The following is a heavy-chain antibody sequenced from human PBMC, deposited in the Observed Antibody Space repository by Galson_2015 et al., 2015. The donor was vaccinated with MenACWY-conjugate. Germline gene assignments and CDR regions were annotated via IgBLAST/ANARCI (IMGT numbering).Heavy chain of an antibody. CDR2: IYSGGST. J-gene: IGHJ4*02. CDR1: GFTVSSNY. V-gene: IGHV3-53*01. Sequence: SLRLSCAASGFTVSSNYMSWVRQAPGKGLEWVSVIYSGGSTYYADSVKGRFTISRDNSKNTLYLQMNSLRAEGTAVYYCARLGDSSGYLFDYWGQGTLVTVSS. D-gene: IGHD3-22*01. CDR3: ARLGDSSGYLFDY.